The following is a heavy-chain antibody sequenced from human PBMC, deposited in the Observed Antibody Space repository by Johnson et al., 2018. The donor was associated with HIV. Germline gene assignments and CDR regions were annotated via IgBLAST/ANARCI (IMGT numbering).Heavy chain of an antibody. J-gene: IGHJ3*02. CDR1: GFTFSSYA. D-gene: IGHD3-22*01. V-gene: IGHV3-30-3*01. CDR3: ARGLTMIVVVDAFDI. CDR2: ISYDGSNK. Sequence: SGFTFSSYAMHWVRQAPGKGLEWVAVISYDGSNKYYADSVKGRFTISRDNSKNTLYLQMNSLRDEDTSVYYCARGLTMIVVVDAFDIWGQGTMVTVSS.